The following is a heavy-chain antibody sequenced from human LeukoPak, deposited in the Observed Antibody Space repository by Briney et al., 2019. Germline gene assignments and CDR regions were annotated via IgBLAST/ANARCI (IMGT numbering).Heavy chain of an antibody. CDR2: ISAYNGNA. Sequence: ASVKVSCKASGYTFTSYGISWVRQAPGQGLEWMGWISAYNGNANYAQKLQGRVTMTTDTSTSTAYMELRSLRSDDTAVYYCARGYDQLLLVAFDIWGQGTMVTVSS. V-gene: IGHV1-18*04. CDR1: GYTFTSYG. J-gene: IGHJ3*02. CDR3: ARGYDQLLLVAFDI. D-gene: IGHD2-2*01.